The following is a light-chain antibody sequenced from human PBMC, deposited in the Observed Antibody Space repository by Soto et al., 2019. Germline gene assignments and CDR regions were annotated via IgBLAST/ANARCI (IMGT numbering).Light chain of an antibody. CDR3: CSYAGSYTLL. Sequence: QSVLTQPRSVSGSPGRSVTIACTGTSSDVGTYNYVSWYQHHPGKAPKLMLYDVGKRPSGVPDRFSGSKSGNTASLTISGLQAEDESDYYCCSYAGSYTLLFGGGTKVTVL. CDR2: DVG. CDR1: SSDVGTYNY. V-gene: IGLV2-11*01. J-gene: IGLJ2*01.